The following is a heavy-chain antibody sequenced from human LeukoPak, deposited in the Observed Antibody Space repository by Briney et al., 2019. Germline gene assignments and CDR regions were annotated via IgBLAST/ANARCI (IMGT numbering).Heavy chain of an antibody. Sequence: SETLSPTCTVSGGSISSGGYYWSWIRQPPGRGLEWIGYIYHSGSTYYNPSLKSRVTISVDRSKNQFSLKLSSVTAADTAVYYCAREHYGVPTGGDYWGQGTLVTVSS. J-gene: IGHJ4*02. CDR1: GGSISSGGYY. D-gene: IGHD4-17*01. CDR3: AREHYGVPTGGDY. CDR2: IYHSGST. V-gene: IGHV4-30-2*01.